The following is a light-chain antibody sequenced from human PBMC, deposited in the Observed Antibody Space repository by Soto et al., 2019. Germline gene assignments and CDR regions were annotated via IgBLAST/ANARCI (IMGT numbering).Light chain of an antibody. CDR3: QQYYSYPYT. V-gene: IGKV1-8*01. CDR1: QGISSY. J-gene: IGKJ2*01. CDR2: AAS. Sequence: AIRMTQSPSSLSASTGDRVTITCRASQGISSYLAWYQQKPGKAPKLLIYAASTLQSGVPSRFSGSGSGTDFTLTISRLQSEDFATYYCQQYYSYPYTFGQGTKREIK.